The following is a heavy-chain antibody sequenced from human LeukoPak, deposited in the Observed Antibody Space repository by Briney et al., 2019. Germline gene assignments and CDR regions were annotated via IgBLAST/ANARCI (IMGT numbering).Heavy chain of an antibody. CDR2: IYYSGST. CDR3: ARNTRYCSSTSCYDDY. Sequence: SETLSLTCTVSGGSVSSGSYYWSWIRQPPGKGLEWIGSIYYSGSTYYNPSLKSRVTISVDTSKNQFSLKLSSVSAADTAVYYCARNTRYCSSTSCYDDYWGQGTLVTVSS. J-gene: IGHJ4*02. D-gene: IGHD2-2*01. V-gene: IGHV4-39*01. CDR1: GGSVSSGSYY.